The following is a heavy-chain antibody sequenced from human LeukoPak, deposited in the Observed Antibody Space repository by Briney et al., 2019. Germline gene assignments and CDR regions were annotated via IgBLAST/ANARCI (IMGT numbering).Heavy chain of an antibody. CDR2: IYYTGNM. Sequence: PSETLSLTCSVSGGSIINDYWNWIRQPPGKGLEWIGYIYYTGNMLYSPPLKSRVTISVDTSKNQFSLKLKSVTAADTAVYYCARGGDRSSWSIDYWGQGTLVTVSS. CDR1: GGSIINDY. CDR3: ARGGDRSSWSIDY. V-gene: IGHV4-59*12. D-gene: IGHD6-13*01. J-gene: IGHJ4*02.